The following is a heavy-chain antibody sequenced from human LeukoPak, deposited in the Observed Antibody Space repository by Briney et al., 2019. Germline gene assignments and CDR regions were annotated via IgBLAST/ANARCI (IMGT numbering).Heavy chain of an antibody. V-gene: IGHV3-30*02. CDR2: IRYDGSNK. Sequence: PGGSLRLSCAASGFNFSSYGMHWVRQAPGKGLEWVAFIRYDGSNKYYADSVKGRFTISRDNSKNTLYLQMNSLRAEDTAVYYCAKDIRVVTAKDFENYYYYYMDVWGKGTTVTVS. CDR3: AKDIRVVTAKDFENYYYYYMDV. D-gene: IGHD3-9*01. J-gene: IGHJ6*03. CDR1: GFNFSSYG.